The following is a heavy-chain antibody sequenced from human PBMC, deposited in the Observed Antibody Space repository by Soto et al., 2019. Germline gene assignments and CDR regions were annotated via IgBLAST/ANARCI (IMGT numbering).Heavy chain of an antibody. J-gene: IGHJ1*01. V-gene: IGHV4-30-2*01. CDR3: ASGPYEYLQH. CDR1: GGSVSSGSYY. Sequence: SETLSLTCTVSGGSVSSGSYYWGWIRQPPGKGLEWIGYIYQSGSTYYNPSLKNRVTISVDRSKNQFSLRLTSVTAADTAVYYCASGPYEYLQHWGQGALVTVSS. CDR2: IYQSGST.